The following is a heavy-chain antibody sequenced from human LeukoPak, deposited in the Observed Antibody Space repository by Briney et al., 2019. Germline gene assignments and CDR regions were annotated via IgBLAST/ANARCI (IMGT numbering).Heavy chain of an antibody. CDR1: GFTFSKDG. Sequence: GGSLRLSCVASGFTFSKDGLHWVRQAPGKGLEWVAFLKFDGKSKDYADSVRGRFTISRDTSENTLYLQIDSLRPEDRAVYYCATDHAPLFGNGFDLWGQGTMVTVS. CDR2: LKFDGKSK. J-gene: IGHJ3*01. D-gene: IGHD1-14*01. V-gene: IGHV3-30*02. CDR3: ATDHAPLFGNGFDL.